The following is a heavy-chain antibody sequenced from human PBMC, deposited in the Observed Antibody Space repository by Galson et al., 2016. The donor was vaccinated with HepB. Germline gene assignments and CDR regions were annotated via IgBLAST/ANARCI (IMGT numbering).Heavy chain of an antibody. Sequence: SVKVSCKASGYTFPSYGIQWVRQAPGQRHEWMGWINAGNGNRKYSQKFQGRVTITRDTSASTVYMELSSLRSEDTAVYYCARDRHMVRGVINSRFDYWGQGTLVTVSP. D-gene: IGHD3-10*01. J-gene: IGHJ4*02. CDR2: INAGNGNR. V-gene: IGHV1-3*01. CDR1: GYTFPSYG. CDR3: ARDRHMVRGVINSRFDY.